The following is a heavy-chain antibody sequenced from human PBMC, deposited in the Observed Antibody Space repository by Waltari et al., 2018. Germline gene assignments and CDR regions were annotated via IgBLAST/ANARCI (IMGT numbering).Heavy chain of an antibody. D-gene: IGHD2-2*01. CDR2: ISGSGGST. CDR1: GFTFSSYA. Sequence: EVQLLESGGGLVQPGGSLRLSCAASGFTFSSYAMSWVRQAPGKGLEWVSAISGSGGSTYYADSVKGRFTISRDNYKNMLFLQMNSLRAEDTAVYYCARGSTSYDGMDVWGQGTTVTVSS. J-gene: IGHJ6*02. CDR3: ARGSTSYDGMDV. V-gene: IGHV3-23*01.